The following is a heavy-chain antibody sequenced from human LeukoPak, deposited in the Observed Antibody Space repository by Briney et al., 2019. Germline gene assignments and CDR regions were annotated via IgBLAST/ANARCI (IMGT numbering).Heavy chain of an antibody. CDR1: GYTFSDYT. J-gene: IGHJ4*02. V-gene: IGHV1-2*02. D-gene: IGHD3-10*01. Sequence: ASVKVSCKTSGYTFSDYTIHWVRQAPGQGLEWMGWINPSSNAANYAQRSEGRVSLTRDTSISTADMVLTSLTSDDTGVYYCARSRELLDFDTWGQGTLVSVSS. CDR3: ARSRELLDFDT. CDR2: INPSSNAA.